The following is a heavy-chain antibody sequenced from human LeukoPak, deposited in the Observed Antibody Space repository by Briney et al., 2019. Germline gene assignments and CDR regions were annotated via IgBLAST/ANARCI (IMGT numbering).Heavy chain of an antibody. CDR1: GGSFSGYY. J-gene: IGHJ4*02. D-gene: IGHD3-16*02. V-gene: IGHV4-59*12. Sequence: SETLSLTCAVYGGSFSGYYWSWIRQPPGKGLEWIGYIYYSGSTNYNPSLKSRVTISVDKSKNQFSLKLSSVTAADTAVYYCASIVEPFDYWGQGTLVTVSS. CDR2: IYYSGST. CDR3: ASIVEPFDY.